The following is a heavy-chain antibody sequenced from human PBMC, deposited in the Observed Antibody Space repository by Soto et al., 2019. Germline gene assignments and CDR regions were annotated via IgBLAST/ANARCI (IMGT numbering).Heavy chain of an antibody. CDR1: GGSFSGYY. CDR2: INHSGST. CDR3: ASTKRGYSYGKTFDY. J-gene: IGHJ4*02. V-gene: IGHV4-34*01. D-gene: IGHD5-18*01. Sequence: SETLSLTCAVYGGSFSGYYWSWIRQPPGKGLEWIGEINHSGSTNYNPSLKSRVTISVDTSKNQFSLKLSSVTAADTAVYYCASTKRGYSYGKTFDYWGQGTLVTVSS.